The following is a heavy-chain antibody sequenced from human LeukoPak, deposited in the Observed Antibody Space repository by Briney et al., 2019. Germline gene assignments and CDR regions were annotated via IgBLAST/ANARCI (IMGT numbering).Heavy chain of an antibody. J-gene: IGHJ4*02. CDR3: NTDFYYDILTGYRYFDH. D-gene: IGHD3-9*01. CDR1: GLSFSNAW. CDR2: IKSKTDGGTA. V-gene: IGHV3-15*01. Sequence: GGSLRLSCAASGLSFSNAWMSRVRQAPGKGPEWVGRIKSKTDGGTADYAAPVKGRFTISRDDSKNKLYLQMNSLKTEDTAVYYCNTDFYYDILTGYRYFDHWGQGALVTVSS.